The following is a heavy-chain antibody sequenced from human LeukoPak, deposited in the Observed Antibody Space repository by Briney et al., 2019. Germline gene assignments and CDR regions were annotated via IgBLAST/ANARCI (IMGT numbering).Heavy chain of an antibody. CDR1: GGSISDYY. CDR2: FYYSGST. D-gene: IGHD2-2*01. Sequence: SETLSLTCTVSGGSISDYYWNWVRQPPGEGLEWIGYFYYSGSTTYNPSLKSRVTMSVDTAKNQFSLKLRSVTAADTAVYYCARGDFCSSSNCYLRPMDVWGKGTTGTVSS. CDR3: ARGDFCSSSNCYLRPMDV. V-gene: IGHV4-59*01. J-gene: IGHJ6*03.